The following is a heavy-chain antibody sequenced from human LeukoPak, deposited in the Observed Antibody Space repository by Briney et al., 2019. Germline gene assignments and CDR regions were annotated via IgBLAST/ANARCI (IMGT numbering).Heavy chain of an antibody. CDR1: GGSISSSSYY. Sequence: SETLSLTCTVSGGSISSSSYYWGWIRQPPGKGLEWIGSINYSGNTYYNPSLKSRVTISVDTSKNQFSLRLSSVTAADTAVYYCASPSISSSTYDYWGQGTLVTVSS. CDR3: ASPSISSSTYDY. D-gene: IGHD6-6*01. CDR2: INYSGNT. V-gene: IGHV4-39*01. J-gene: IGHJ4*02.